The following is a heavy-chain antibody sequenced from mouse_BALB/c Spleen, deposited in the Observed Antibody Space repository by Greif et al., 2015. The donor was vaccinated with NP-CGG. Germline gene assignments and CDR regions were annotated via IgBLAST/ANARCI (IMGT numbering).Heavy chain of an antibody. CDR2: IDPANGNT. CDR3: ARWDWYFDV. J-gene: IGHJ1*01. Sequence: DVHLVESGAELVKPGASVKSSCTASGFNIKDTYMHWVKQRPEQGLEWIGRIDPANGNTKYDPKFQGKATITADTSSNTAYLQLSSLTSEDTAVYYCARWDWYFDVWGAGTTVTVSS. CDR1: GFNIKDTY. V-gene: IGHV14-3*02.